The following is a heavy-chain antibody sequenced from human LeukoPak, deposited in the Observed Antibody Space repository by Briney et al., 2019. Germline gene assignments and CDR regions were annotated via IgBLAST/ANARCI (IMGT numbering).Heavy chain of an antibody. D-gene: IGHD5-18*01. CDR3: ARGDNSYGYRY. CDR1: GYTFTSYY. V-gene: IGHV1-46*01. CDR2: INPSGGST. Sequence: ASVKVSCKASGYTFTSYYMHWVRQAPGQGLEWMGIINPSGGSTSYAQKLQGRVTMTRDASTSTVYMELSSLRSEDTAVYYCARGDNSYGYRYWGQGTLVTVSS. J-gene: IGHJ4*02.